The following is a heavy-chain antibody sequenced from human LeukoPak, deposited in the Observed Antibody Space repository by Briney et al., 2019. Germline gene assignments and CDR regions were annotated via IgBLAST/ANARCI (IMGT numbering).Heavy chain of an antibody. Sequence: PSETLSLTCIVSGGSVSSGSYYWSWIRQPPGKGLEWIGYIYYSGSTNYNPSLKSRVTISVDTSKNQFSLKLSSVAAADTAVYYCARGGGSYYSFDYWGQGTLVTVSS. CDR3: ARGGGSYYSFDY. CDR2: IYYSGST. D-gene: IGHD1-26*01. CDR1: GGSVSSGSYY. J-gene: IGHJ4*02. V-gene: IGHV4-61*01.